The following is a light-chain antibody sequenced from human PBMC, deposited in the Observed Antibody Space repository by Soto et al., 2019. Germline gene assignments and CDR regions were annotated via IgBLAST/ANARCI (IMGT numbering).Light chain of an antibody. V-gene: IGLV1-44*01. CDR3: SSWDDSVTGSWV. CDR1: TSNIGSNT. Sequence: QSVLTQPPSASGTPGQRVTISCSGSTSNIGSNTVNWYQQLPGTAPKLLIYYNNQRPSGVPDRFSGSKSGTSASLAISGLQSEDEADYYCSSWDDSVTGSWVFGGGTKLTVL. CDR2: YNN. J-gene: IGLJ3*02.